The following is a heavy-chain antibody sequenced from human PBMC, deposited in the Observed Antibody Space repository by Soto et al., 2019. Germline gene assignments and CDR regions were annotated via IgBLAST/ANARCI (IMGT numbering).Heavy chain of an antibody. J-gene: IGHJ6*02. Sequence: QVQLVESGGGLVKPGGSLRLSCAASGFIFSDYYMSWIRQAPGKGLEWVSYISSSSSYRNHADSVKGRFTISRDNAKNSLYLQMNSLRAEDTAVYYCARAGYCSSANCPGPRAMDVWGQGTTVTVSS. CDR1: GFIFSDYY. CDR3: ARAGYCSSANCPGPRAMDV. D-gene: IGHD2-2*01. V-gene: IGHV3-11*05. CDR2: ISSSSSYR.